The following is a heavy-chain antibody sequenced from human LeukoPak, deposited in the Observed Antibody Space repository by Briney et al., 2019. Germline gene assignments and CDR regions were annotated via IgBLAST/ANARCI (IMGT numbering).Heavy chain of an antibody. D-gene: IGHD3-22*01. CDR2: IYYSGST. V-gene: IGHV4-59*01. J-gene: IGHJ3*02. CDR3: ARCQSKYFYDRGGFDI. CDR1: GGSISTYF. Sequence: SETLSLTCTVSGGSISTYFWTWIRQPPGKGLEWIGNIYYSGSTNYRPSLKSRATISVDTSRNQYSLRLSSVTAADTAVYYCARCQSKYFYDRGGFDIWGQGTMVTVSS.